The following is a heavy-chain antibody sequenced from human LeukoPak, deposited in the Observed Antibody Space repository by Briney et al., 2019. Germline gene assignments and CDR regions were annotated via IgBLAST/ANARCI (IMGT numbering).Heavy chain of an antibody. CDR3: ARDGLYDSSGRGDAFDI. V-gene: IGHV1-18*01. J-gene: IGHJ3*02. CDR1: GYTFTSYG. Sequence: ASVNVSCKASGYTFTSYGISWVRQAPGQGLEWMGWISAYNGNTNYAQKLQGRVTMTTDTSTSTAYMELRSLRSDDTAVYYCARDGLYDSSGRGDAFDIWGQGTMVTVSS. D-gene: IGHD3-22*01. CDR2: ISAYNGNT.